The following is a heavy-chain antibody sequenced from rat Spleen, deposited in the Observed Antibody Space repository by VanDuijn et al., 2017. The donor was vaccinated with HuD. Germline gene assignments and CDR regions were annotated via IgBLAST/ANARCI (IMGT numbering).Heavy chain of an antibody. J-gene: IGHJ4*01. D-gene: IGHD1-2*01. CDR1: GFSLTSNT. CDR3: ARDMSSLYVMDA. V-gene: IGHV2-1*01. CDR2: IWGDGDT. Sequence: QVQLKESGPGLVQPSQTLSLTCTVSGFSLTSNTIHWVRQPPGKGLEWMGGIWGDGDTVYNSPFKSRLSISRDTSKNQVFLKMNSLQTEDTATYYCARDMSSLYVMDAWGQGASVTVSS.